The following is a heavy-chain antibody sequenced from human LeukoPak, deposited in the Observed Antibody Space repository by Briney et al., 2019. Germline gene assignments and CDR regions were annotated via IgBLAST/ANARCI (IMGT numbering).Heavy chain of an antibody. CDR3: ARRGGQRDGSGSYNNWFDP. Sequence: ASVKVSCKASGYIFTDYYVYWVRQAPGQGLEWMGWINPNSGDTNYAQKFQGRVTMTRDTSISTAYMELSSLRSDDTAVYYCARRGGQRDGSGSYNNWFDPWGQGTLVTVSS. V-gene: IGHV1-2*02. J-gene: IGHJ5*02. CDR1: GYIFTDYY. D-gene: IGHD3-10*01. CDR2: INPNSGDT.